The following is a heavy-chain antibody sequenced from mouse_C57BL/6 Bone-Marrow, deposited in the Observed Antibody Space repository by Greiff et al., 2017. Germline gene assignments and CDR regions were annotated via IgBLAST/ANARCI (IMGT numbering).Heavy chain of an antibody. Sequence: QVQLKESGPGLVAPSQSLSITCTVSGFSLTSYAISWVRQPPGKGLEWLGVIWPGGGTNYNSAHNYRLSNSKDNSKSQVFLKMNSMQTDDTARYDCAIKPFYSFAMDYWGRGTSVTVSS. J-gene: IGHJ4*01. CDR1: GFSLTSYA. CDR3: AIKPFYSFAMDY. V-gene: IGHV2-9-1*01. CDR2: IWPGGGT.